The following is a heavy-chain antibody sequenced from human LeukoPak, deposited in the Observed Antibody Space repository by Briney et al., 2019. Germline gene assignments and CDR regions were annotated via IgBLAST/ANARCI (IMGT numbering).Heavy chain of an antibody. Sequence: ASVKVSCKASGGTFSSYAISWVRQAPGQGLEWMGGIIPIFGTANYAQKLQGRVTMTTDTSTSTAYMELRSLRSDDTAVYYCARFGLGKHIEVAGIPFDIWGQGTMVTVSS. CDR3: ARFGLGKHIEVAGIPFDI. CDR1: GGTFSSYA. D-gene: IGHD6-19*01. CDR2: IIPIFGTA. V-gene: IGHV1-69*05. J-gene: IGHJ3*02.